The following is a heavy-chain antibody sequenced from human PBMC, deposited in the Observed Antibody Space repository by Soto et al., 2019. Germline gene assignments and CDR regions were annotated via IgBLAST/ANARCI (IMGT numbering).Heavy chain of an antibody. CDR3: ARVDRDGYNSYHEDAFDI. V-gene: IGHV4-59*01. CDR1: GGSMSSYY. Sequence: PSETLSLTCTVSGGSMSSYYLSWIRQPPGKGLEWIGYIYYSGSTNYNPSLKSRVTISVDTSKNQFSPKLSSVTAADTAVYYCARVDRDGYNSYHEDAFDIWGQGTMVTVSS. J-gene: IGHJ3*02. CDR2: IYYSGST. D-gene: IGHD5-12*01.